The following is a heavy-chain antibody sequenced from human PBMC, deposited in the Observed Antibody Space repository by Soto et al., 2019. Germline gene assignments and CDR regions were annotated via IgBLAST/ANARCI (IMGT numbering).Heavy chain of an antibody. D-gene: IGHD2-2*01. CDR2: ISAYNGNT. J-gene: IGHJ6*02. CDR1: GYTFTSYG. Sequence: ASVKVSCKASGYTFTSYGISCVRQAPGQGLEWMGWISAYNGNTNYAQKLQGRVTMTTDTSTSTAYMELRSLRSDDTAVYYCARDSPCSSTSCYLNYYYGMDVWGQGTTVTVSS. V-gene: IGHV1-18*01. CDR3: ARDSPCSSTSCYLNYYYGMDV.